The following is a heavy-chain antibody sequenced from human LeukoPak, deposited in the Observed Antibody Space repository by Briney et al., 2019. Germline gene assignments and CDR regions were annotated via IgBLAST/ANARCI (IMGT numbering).Heavy chain of an antibody. CDR3: ARDDNSAWLSFDS. CDR2: INPNSGDT. Sequence: ASVKVSCKASGYTFSGYYIHWVRQAPGQGLEWMGWINPNSGDTHYAQKFQGRVTLTRDTSITTAYMELSSLTSDVTAVYYCARDDNSAWLSFDSWGQGSLVTVSS. V-gene: IGHV1-2*02. D-gene: IGHD6-19*01. J-gene: IGHJ4*02. CDR1: GYTFSGYY.